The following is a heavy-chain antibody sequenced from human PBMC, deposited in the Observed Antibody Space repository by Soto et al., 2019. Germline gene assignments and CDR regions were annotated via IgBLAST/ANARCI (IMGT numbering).Heavy chain of an antibody. CDR2: ISTSSSTI. J-gene: IGHJ5*02. CDR1: GFTFRDFY. D-gene: IGHD2-15*01. CDR3: ARVRMDFDP. V-gene: IGHV3-11*01. Sequence: GGSLRLSCAASGFTFRDFYMSWIRQAPGRGLEWIAYISTSSSTIYYADSVKGRFTISRDNAKSSLYLQMNTLRAEDTAVYYCARVRMDFDPWGQGTLVTVSS.